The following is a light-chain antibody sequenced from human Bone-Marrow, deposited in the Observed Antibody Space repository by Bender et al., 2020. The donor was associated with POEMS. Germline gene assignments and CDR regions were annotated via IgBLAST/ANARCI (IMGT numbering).Light chain of an antibody. Sequence: QSALTQPASVSGSPGQSITISCTATSGHFGSYNLVSWYQQSPGKAPSLIIFEGTQRPSGVSDRFSGSKSGNTASLTISGLQAEDEADYYCSSYAGTNTFGVFGGGTKLTVL. CDR2: EGT. CDR1: SGHFGSYNL. V-gene: IGLV2-14*02. J-gene: IGLJ3*02. CDR3: SSYAGTNTFGV.